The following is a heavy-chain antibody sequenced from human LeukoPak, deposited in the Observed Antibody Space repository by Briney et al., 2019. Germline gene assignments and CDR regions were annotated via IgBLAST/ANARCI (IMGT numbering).Heavy chain of an antibody. V-gene: IGHV4-38-2*01. CDR3: ARQLQVCSGGSCYSGKGIDY. J-gene: IGHJ4*02. CDR1: DFSISSGYF. Sequence: SETLSLTCSVSDFSISSGYFWGWIRQPPGKGLEWIGRIYTSGSTNYNPSLKSRVTISVDTSKNQFSLKLSSVTAADTAVYYCARQLQVCSGGSCYSGKGIDYWGQGTLVTVSS. CDR2: IYTSGST. D-gene: IGHD2-15*01.